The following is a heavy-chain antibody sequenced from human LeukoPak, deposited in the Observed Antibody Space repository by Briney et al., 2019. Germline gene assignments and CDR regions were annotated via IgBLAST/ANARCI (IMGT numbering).Heavy chain of an antibody. CDR2: ISYDGSNK. V-gene: IGHV3-30*18. Sequence: GGSLRLSCAASGFTFSSYGMHWVRQAPGKGLEWVAVISYDGSNKYYADSVKGRFTISRDNSKNTLYLQMNSLRAEDTAVYYCAKLHYYDSSGYEDYWGQGTLVTVSS. D-gene: IGHD3-22*01. CDR1: GFTFSSYG. CDR3: AKLHYYDSSGYEDY. J-gene: IGHJ4*02.